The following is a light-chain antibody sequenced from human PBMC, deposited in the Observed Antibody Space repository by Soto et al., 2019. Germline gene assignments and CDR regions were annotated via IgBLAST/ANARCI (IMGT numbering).Light chain of an antibody. CDR2: AAS. CDR1: QSISDY. Sequence: DIQMTQSPSSLSASVGDRVTITCRASQSISDYLKWYQQKPGKAHKLLIFAASNLESGVPSRFSGSGSGTYFTFTISSLQPEDFAVYYCQQTYSAITFGQGTRLEIK. J-gene: IGKJ5*01. V-gene: IGKV1-39*01. CDR3: QQTYSAIT.